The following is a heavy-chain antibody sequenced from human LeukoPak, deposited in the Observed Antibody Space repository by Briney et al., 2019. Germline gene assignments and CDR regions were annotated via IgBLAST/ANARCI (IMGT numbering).Heavy chain of an antibody. CDR3: AREVMLYYGDSSGYSPFDAFDI. V-gene: IGHV1-18*01. CDR1: RYTFPSYG. D-gene: IGHD3-22*01. CDR2: ISAYNGNT. J-gene: IGHJ3*02. Sequence: ASVKVSCKASRYTFPSYGISWVRQAPGHGLERMGWISAYNGNTNHAQKLQGRVTMTTDTSTRTAYMELRSLRSDDTAVYSCAREVMLYYGDSSGYSPFDAFDIWGQGTMVTVST.